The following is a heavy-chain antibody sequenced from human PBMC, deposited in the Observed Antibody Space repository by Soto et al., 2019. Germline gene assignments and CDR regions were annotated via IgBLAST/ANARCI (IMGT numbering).Heavy chain of an antibody. Sequence: GGSLRLSCAASGFTFSSYSMNWVRQAPGKGLEWVSSISSSSSYIYYADSVKGRFTISRDNAKNSLYLQMNSLRAGDTAVYYCARDRSSSWSIYYYYYMDVWGKGTTVTVSS. CDR2: ISSSSSYI. CDR1: GFTFSSYS. J-gene: IGHJ6*03. V-gene: IGHV3-21*01. D-gene: IGHD6-13*01. CDR3: ARDRSSSWSIYYYYYMDV.